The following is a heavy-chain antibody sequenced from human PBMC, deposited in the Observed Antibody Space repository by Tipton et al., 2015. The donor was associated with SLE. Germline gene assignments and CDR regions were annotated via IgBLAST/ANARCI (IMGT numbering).Heavy chain of an antibody. CDR3: ARGRYSSGPFGY. Sequence: TLSLTCAVSGGSISSGGYSWSWIRQPPGKGLEWIGYIYHSGSTYYNPSLKSRVTISVDRSKNQFSLKLSSVTAADTAVYYCARGRYSSGPFGYWGQGTLVTVSS. CDR1: GGSISSGGYS. D-gene: IGHD6-19*01. J-gene: IGHJ4*02. V-gene: IGHV4-30-2*01. CDR2: IYHSGST.